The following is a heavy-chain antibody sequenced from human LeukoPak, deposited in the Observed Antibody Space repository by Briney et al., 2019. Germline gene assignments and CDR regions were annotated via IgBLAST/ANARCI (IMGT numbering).Heavy chain of an antibody. CDR1: GYTFTGYY. V-gene: IGHV1-2*02. D-gene: IGHD4-17*01. CDR2: INPSSGGT. CDR3: RTDRYGDYGDYIDY. J-gene: IGHJ4*02. Sequence: GASVKVSCKASGYTFTGYYMHWVRQAPGQGLEWMGWINPSSGGTNYAQKVQGRVTMTRDTSISTAYMELSRLRSDDTAVYYCRTDRYGDYGDYIDYWGQGTLVTVSS.